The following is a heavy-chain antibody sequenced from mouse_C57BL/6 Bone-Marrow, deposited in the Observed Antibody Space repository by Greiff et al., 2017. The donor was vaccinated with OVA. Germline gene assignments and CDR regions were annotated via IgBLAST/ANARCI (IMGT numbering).Heavy chain of an antibody. J-gene: IGHJ2*01. V-gene: IGHV5-9-1*02. CDR1: GFTFSSYA. CDR3: TRAFYGSSLYYFDY. Sequence: EVQVVESGEGLVKPGGSLKLSCAASGFTFSSYAMSWVRQTPEKRLEWVAYISSGGDYIYYADTVKGRFTISRDNARNTLYLQMSSLKSEDTAMYYCTRAFYGSSLYYFDYWGQGTTLTVSS. D-gene: IGHD1-1*01. CDR2: ISSGGDYI.